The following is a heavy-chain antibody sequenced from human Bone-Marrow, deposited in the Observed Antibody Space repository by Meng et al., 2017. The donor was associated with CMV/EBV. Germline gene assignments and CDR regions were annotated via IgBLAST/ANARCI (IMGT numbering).Heavy chain of an antibody. CDR3: ACHYGSGSYYNGPKY. D-gene: IGHD3-10*01. V-gene: IGHV3-21*01. CDR1: GFTFSSYS. Sequence: GESLKISCAASGFTFSSYSMNWVRQAPGKGLEWVSSISSSSSYIYYADSVKGRFTISRDNAKNSLYLQMNSLRAEDTAVYYCACHYGSGSYYNGPKYWGQGTLVTGSS. CDR2: ISSSSSYI. J-gene: IGHJ4*02.